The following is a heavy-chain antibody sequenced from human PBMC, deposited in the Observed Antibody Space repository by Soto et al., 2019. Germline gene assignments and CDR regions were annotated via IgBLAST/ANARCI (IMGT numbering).Heavy chain of an antibody. V-gene: IGHV3-13*04. Sequence: PGGSLRLSCAASGFTFSNYDMYWVRQATGKGLEWVSAIGTAADTHYPGSVQGRFIISREDAKNSLYLQMNSLRVGDTAVYYCERSRGGEYFGEQLSWGQGTLVTVSS. D-gene: IGHD3-10*01. CDR2: IGTAADT. CDR1: GFTFSNYD. CDR3: ERSRGGEYFGEQLS. J-gene: IGHJ4*02.